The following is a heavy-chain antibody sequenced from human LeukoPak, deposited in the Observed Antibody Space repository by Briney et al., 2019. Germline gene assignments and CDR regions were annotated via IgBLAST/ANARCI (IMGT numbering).Heavy chain of an antibody. CDR3: ARHRGTYGSDAFDI. J-gene: IGHJ3*02. V-gene: IGHV4-59*08. D-gene: IGHD5-24*01. Sequence: PSETLSLTCTVSGGSISSYYWSWIRQPPGKGLEWIGYIYYSGSTNYNPSLKSRVTISVDTSKNRFSLKLSSVTAADTAVYYCARHRGTYGSDAFDIWGQGTMVTVSS. CDR1: GGSISSYY. CDR2: IYYSGST.